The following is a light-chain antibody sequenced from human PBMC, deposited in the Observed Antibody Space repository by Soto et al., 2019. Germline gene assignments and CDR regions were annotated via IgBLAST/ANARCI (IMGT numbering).Light chain of an antibody. CDR3: AAWDDSLNGPV. V-gene: IGLV1-44*01. CDR2: STN. J-gene: IGLJ2*01. CDR1: SSNLGTHT. Sequence: QSVLTQPPSASETPGQRVTISCSGSSSNLGTHTVNWYQQVPGTAPKLLIYSTNQRPSGVPDRISGSKSGTSASLAISGLQSDDEADYYCAAWDDSLNGPVSGGGTKLTVL.